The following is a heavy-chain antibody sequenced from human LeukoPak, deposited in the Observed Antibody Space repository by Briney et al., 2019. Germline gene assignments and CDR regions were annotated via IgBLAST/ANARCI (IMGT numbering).Heavy chain of an antibody. D-gene: IGHD3-3*01. CDR2: INPNSGGT. Sequence: ASVKVSCKASGYTFTGYYMHWVRQAPGQGLEWMGWINPNSGGTNYAQKFQGRVTMTRDTSISTAYMELSRLRSDDTAVYYCAKDFTYYDFWSGPSFDYWGQGTLVTVSS. CDR3: AKDFTYYDFWSGPSFDY. V-gene: IGHV1-2*02. CDR1: GYTFTGYY. J-gene: IGHJ4*02.